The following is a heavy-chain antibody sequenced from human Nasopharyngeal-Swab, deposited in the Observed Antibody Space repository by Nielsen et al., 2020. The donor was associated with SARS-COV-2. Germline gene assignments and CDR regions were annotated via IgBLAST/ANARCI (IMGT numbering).Heavy chain of an antibody. Sequence: SETLSLTCAVSGYSISSDNYWACIRQSSGKGLEWIGSVYHSGSTYYNPSLKSRATISVDTSNNQFSLKLTSVTAADTAVYYCGRHGAGTGGNRVYYYYYVNVCGKGTTVT. J-gene: IGHJ6*03. CDR1: GYSISSDNY. CDR2: VYHSGST. CDR3: GRHGAGTGGNRVYYYYYVNV. D-gene: IGHD1-1*01. V-gene: IGHV4-38-2*01.